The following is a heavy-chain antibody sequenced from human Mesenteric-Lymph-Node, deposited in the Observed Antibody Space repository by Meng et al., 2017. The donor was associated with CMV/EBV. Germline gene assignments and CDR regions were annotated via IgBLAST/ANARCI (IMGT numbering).Heavy chain of an antibody. V-gene: IGHV1-2*02. CDR2: INPNSGGT. CDR3: ARDRLSVITTNWFDP. CDR1: GYTFTGYY. J-gene: IGHJ5*02. D-gene: IGHD1-1*01. Sequence: ASVKVSCKASGYTFTGYYLHWVRQAPGQGLEWMGWINPNSGGTNYAQKFQGRVTMTRDTSISTAYMELRRLRYDDTAIYYCARDRLSVITTNWFDPWGQGTLVTVSS.